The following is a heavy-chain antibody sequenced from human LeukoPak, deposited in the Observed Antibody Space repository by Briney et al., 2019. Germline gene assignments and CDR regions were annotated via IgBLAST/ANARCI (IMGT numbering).Heavy chain of an antibody. CDR2: ISYDGSNK. Sequence: GGSLRLSCAASGFTFSVYGMHWVRQAPGKGLEWVAFISYDGSNKYYADSVKGRFTISRDHSKNTLYLQMNGLRAEATALYLCSKDPWQSGHYYDRSGQFDYWGKGPLVTVSP. CDR1: GFTFSVYG. J-gene: IGHJ4*02. V-gene: IGHV3-30*18. CDR3: SKDPWQSGHYYDRSGQFDY. D-gene: IGHD3-22*01.